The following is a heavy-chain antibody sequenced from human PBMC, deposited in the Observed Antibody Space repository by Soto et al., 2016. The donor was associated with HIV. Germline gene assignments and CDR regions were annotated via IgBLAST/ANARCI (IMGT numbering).Heavy chain of an antibody. Sequence: EVQLVETGGGLIQPGGSLRLSCAASGFTVSSNYMSWVRQAPGKGLEWVSVIYSGGSTYYADSVKGRFTISRDNSKNTLYLQMNSLRAEDTAVYYCARDHYDILTGYDGYFDYWGQGTLVTVSS. V-gene: IGHV3-53*02. D-gene: IGHD3-9*01. J-gene: IGHJ4*02. CDR2: IYSGGST. CDR3: ARDHYDILTGYDGYFDY. CDR1: GFTVSSNY.